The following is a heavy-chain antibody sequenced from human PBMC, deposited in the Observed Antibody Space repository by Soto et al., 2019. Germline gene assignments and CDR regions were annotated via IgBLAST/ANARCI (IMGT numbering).Heavy chain of an antibody. Sequence: QLQLQESGPGLVKPSETLSLTCTVSGGSISSSSYYWGWIRQPPGKGLEWIGSIYYSGGTYYNPSLKSRVTKSVDTSKNQFSLKLSSVTAADTAVYYCARHTPAISISDHWGQGTLVTVSS. J-gene: IGHJ4*02. D-gene: IGHD2-15*01. CDR2: IYYSGGT. CDR1: GGSISSSSYY. V-gene: IGHV4-39*01. CDR3: ARHTPAISISDH.